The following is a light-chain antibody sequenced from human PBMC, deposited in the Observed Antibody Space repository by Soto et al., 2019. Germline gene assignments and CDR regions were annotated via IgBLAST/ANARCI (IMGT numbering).Light chain of an antibody. Sequence: EIVMTQSPATLSVSPGARATLSCRASQSVSSNLAWYQQKPGQAPRLLIYGASTRATALPARFSGSGSGTEFTLTISSLQSEDFAVYYCQQYNNWPPRTFGQGTKLEIK. V-gene: IGKV3-15*01. CDR2: GAS. CDR3: QQYNNWPPRT. CDR1: QSVSSN. J-gene: IGKJ2*01.